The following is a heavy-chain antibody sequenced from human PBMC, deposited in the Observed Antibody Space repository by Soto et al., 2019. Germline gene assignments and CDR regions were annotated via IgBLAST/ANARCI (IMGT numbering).Heavy chain of an antibody. V-gene: IGHV3-23*01. D-gene: IGHD3-10*01. CDR2: ISGSGGST. Sequence: GSLRLSCAASVFTFSSYAMSWVRQAPGKGLEWFSAISGSGGSTYYADSVKGRFTISRDNSKNTLYLQMNSLSAEDTDVYYSAKAGSSEVGALHYYDMDVWGRGTTVTVSS. CDR1: VFTFSSYA. J-gene: IGHJ6*02. CDR3: AKAGSSEVGALHYYDMDV.